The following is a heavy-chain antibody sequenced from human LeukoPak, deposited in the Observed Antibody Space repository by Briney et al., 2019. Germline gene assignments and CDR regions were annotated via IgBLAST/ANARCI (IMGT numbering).Heavy chain of an antibody. V-gene: IGHV1-69*13. CDR3: ARVSGYSYVDYYYYGMDV. J-gene: IGHJ6*02. D-gene: IGHD5-18*01. Sequence: GASVKVSCKASGGTFSSYAISWVRQAPGQGLEWMGGIIPIFGTANYAQKFQGRVTITADESTSTAYMELSSLRSEDTAVYYCARVSGYSYVDYYYYGMDVWGQGTTVTVSS. CDR2: IIPIFGTA. CDR1: GGTFSSYA.